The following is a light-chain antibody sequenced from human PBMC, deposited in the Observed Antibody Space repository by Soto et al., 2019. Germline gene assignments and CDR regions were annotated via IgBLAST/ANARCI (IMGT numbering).Light chain of an antibody. CDR2: STS. Sequence: DIQMTQSPSSLSASVGDRVTITCRASQSVSSYLNWYQQKPGKAPKLLIYSTSILQGGVQSRFSGSGSGTDFTLTIRSLEPEDFAVYYCKQRSNWPNTFGQGTRLEIK. V-gene: IGKV1-39*01. CDR3: KQRSNWPNT. J-gene: IGKJ5*01. CDR1: QSVSSY.